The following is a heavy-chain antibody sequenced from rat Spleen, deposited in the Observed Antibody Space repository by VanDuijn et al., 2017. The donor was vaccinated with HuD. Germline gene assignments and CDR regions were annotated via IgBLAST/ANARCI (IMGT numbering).Heavy chain of an antibody. J-gene: IGHJ2*01. CDR3: ARHPDIHTTGIPTDFDY. V-gene: IGHV5-22*01. Sequence: EVQLVESGGGLVQPGRSLKLSCAASGFTFSNYYMAWVRQAPTKGLEWVAYISYDGRNTYYGDSVKGRFTISRDNAKSTLYLQMNSLRSEDTATYYCARHPDIHTTGIPTDFDYWGQGVMVTVSS. CDR2: ISYDGRNT. CDR1: GFTFSNYY. D-gene: IGHD1-9*01.